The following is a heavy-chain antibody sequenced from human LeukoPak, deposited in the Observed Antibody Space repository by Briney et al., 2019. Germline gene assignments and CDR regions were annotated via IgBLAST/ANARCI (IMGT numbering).Heavy chain of an antibody. V-gene: IGHV4-59*01. J-gene: IGHJ4*02. Sequence: SETLSLTCIVSGDSISSYYWSWIRQPPGKGLEWIGYIYYSGSTNYNPSLKSRVTISIDTSKNQFSLKLTSVTAADTAVYYCARGQVGSSGWYFDYWGQGTLVTVSS. CDR3: ARGQVGSSGWYFDY. D-gene: IGHD6-19*01. CDR1: GDSISSYY. CDR2: IYYSGST.